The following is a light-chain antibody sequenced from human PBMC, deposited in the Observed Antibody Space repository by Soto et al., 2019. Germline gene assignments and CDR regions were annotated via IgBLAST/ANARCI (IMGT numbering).Light chain of an antibody. V-gene: IGKV3-15*01. CDR2: GAS. Sequence: EIVMTQSPATLSVSPGERATLSCRASQNVGTKLAWYQQKPGQAPRLLIYGASTRATGFPARFGGSGSGTEFTLTISSLQSEDVAVYYCQQYDTWPPLTFGGGTKVEIK. J-gene: IGKJ4*01. CDR3: QQYDTWPPLT. CDR1: QNVGTK.